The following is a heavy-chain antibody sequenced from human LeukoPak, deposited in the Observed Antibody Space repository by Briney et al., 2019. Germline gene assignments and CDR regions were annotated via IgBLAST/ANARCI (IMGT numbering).Heavy chain of an antibody. D-gene: IGHD3-10*01. J-gene: IGHJ5*02. CDR2: ISGSGGST. Sequence: GGSLRLSCAASGFTFSSYAMSWVRQAPGKGLEWVSGISGSGGSTNYADSVKGRFTISRDNSKNTLYLQMNSLRVEDTAVYYCAKDHFYGSGSHNWFDPWGQGTLVTVSS. CDR1: GFTFSSYA. CDR3: AKDHFYGSGSHNWFDP. V-gene: IGHV3-23*01.